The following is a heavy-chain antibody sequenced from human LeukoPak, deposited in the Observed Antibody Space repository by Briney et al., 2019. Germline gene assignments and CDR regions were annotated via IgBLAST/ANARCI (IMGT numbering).Heavy chain of an antibody. CDR2: IHYSGST. D-gene: IGHD3-3*01. V-gene: IGHV4-59*08. CDR3: ARLRKYDDFWSGYFHYFDY. CDR1: GGSISNYY. J-gene: IGHJ4*02. Sequence: SETLSLTCTVSGGSISNYYWTWIRQPPGKGLEWVGHIHYSGSTKYNPSLKSRVTVSLDTSKNHLSLRLSSVTAADTAMYYCARLRKYDDFWSGYFHYFDYWGQGTLVTVSS.